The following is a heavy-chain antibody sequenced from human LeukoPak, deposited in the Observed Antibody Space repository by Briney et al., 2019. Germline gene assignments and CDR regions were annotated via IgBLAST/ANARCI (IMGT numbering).Heavy chain of an antibody. D-gene: IGHD1-26*01. Sequence: GGSLRLSCAASGFTFSSHPMYWVRQAPGKGLEWVAYISHDGTNIYYADSVKGRFTVSRDNSKNTLHLQMNSLRVEDTAVYYCAKDRIGTWVFDYWDQGTLVTVSS. V-gene: IGHV3-30-3*01. CDR3: AKDRIGTWVFDY. J-gene: IGHJ4*02. CDR2: ISHDGTNI. CDR1: GFTFSSHP.